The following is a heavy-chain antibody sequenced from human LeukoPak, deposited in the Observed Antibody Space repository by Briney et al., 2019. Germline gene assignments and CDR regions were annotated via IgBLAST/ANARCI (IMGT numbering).Heavy chain of an antibody. CDR2: ISSSSSYI. CDR3: ASLIGACSSGWDGFDY. D-gene: IGHD6-19*01. V-gene: IGHV3-21*01. J-gene: IGHJ4*02. CDR1: GFTFSSYS. Sequence: GGSLRLSCAASGFTFSSYSMNWVRQAPGKGLEWVSSISSSSSYIYYADSVKGRFTISRDNAKNSLYLQMNSLRAEDTAVYYCASLIGACSSGWDGFDYWGQGTLVTVSS.